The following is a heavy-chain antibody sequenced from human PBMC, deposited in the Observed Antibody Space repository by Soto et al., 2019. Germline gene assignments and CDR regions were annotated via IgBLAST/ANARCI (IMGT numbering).Heavy chain of an antibody. CDR3: ARATRGVGATSDY. J-gene: IGHJ4*02. V-gene: IGHV3-11*01. D-gene: IGHD1-26*01. CDR2: IGRSSSPI. CDR1: GFIFSDYY. Sequence: QVQLVESGGGSVKPGGSLRLSCAASGFIFSDYYMSWIRQAPGKGLEWVSYIGRSSSPIYYADSVKGRFTVSRDDAKNSLVLQMNRLRAEDTAVYYCARATRGVGATSDYWGQGNLVTVSS.